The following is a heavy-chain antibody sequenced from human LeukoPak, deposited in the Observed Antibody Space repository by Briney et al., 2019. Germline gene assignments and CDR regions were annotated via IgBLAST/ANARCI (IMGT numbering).Heavy chain of an antibody. Sequence: RGSLRLSCTASGFTFSTYSMNWVRQAPGKGLEWVSYISSSSSTIYYADSVKGRFTISRDNAKNSLYLQMNSLRDEDTAVYYCARDSGSGWYCLDYWGQGTLVTVSS. CDR3: ARDSGSGWYCLDY. CDR1: GFTFSTYS. V-gene: IGHV3-48*02. D-gene: IGHD6-19*01. J-gene: IGHJ4*02. CDR2: ISSSSSTI.